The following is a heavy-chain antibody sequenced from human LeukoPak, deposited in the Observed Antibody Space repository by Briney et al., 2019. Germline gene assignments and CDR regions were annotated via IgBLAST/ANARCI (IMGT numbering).Heavy chain of an antibody. CDR3: ARDRYGDYRSSTSCYYYYYMDV. CDR1: GFTFSSYW. D-gene: IGHD2-2*01. J-gene: IGHJ6*03. CDR2: IKQDGSEK. V-gene: IGHV3-7*01. Sequence: GGSLRLSCAASGFTFSSYWMSWVRQAPGKGLEWVANIKQDGSEKYYVDSVKGRFTISRDNAKNSLYLQMNSLRAEDTAVYYCARDRYGDYRSSTSCYYYYYMDVWGKGTTVTVSS.